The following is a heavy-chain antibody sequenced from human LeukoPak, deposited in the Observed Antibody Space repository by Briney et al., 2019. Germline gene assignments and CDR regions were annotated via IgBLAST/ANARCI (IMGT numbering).Heavy chain of an antibody. D-gene: IGHD3-10*01. J-gene: IGHJ4*02. CDR1: GFTFSHYA. V-gene: IGHV3-23*01. CDR2: ISGTIGDT. CDR3: VRLFRGVRGYFDY. Sequence: PGGSLRLSGVGSGFTFSHYAMAWVRQAPGKGLEWVSTISGTIGDTYYADSVKGRFTISRDNSKDTLSLQMSSLRAEDTAEYFCVRLFRGVRGYFDYWGQGTLVAVSS.